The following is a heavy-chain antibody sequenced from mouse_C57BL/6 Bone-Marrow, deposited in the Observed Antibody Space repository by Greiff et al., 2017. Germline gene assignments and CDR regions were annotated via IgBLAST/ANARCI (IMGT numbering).Heavy chain of an antibody. CDR1: GYTFTSYW. CDR3: TRTPPLYYGSSYWYFDV. Sequence: DVKLVESGTVLARPGASVKMSCKTSGYTFTSYWMHWVKQRPGQGLEWIGAIYPGNSDTSYNQKFKGKAKLTAVTSASTAYMELSSLTNEDSAVYYCTRTPPLYYGSSYWYFDVWGTGTTVTVSS. V-gene: IGHV1-5*01. CDR2: IYPGNSDT. D-gene: IGHD1-1*01. J-gene: IGHJ1*03.